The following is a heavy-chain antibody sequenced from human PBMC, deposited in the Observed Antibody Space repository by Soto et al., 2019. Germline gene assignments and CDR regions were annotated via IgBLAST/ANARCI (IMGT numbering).Heavy chain of an antibody. D-gene: IGHD1-1*01. CDR3: TRDPLTPEDGTLFDF. Sequence: SVKVSCKASGDAFTNYIFDWVRQAPGQGLEWMGGIIPMFGTPKYAQTFQDRVTISGSVAFLQMTGLRTEDTGLYYCTRDPLTPEDGTLFDFWGQGTLVTVSS. CDR1: GDAFTNYI. CDR2: IIPMFGTP. J-gene: IGHJ4*02. V-gene: IGHV1-69*13.